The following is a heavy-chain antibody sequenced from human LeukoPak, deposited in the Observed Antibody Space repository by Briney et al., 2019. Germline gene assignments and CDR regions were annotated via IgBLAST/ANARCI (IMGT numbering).Heavy chain of an antibody. CDR3: AREVATTGYYYMDV. CDR2: IYYSGST. D-gene: IGHD5-12*01. CDR1: GGSISSYY. V-gene: IGHV4-59*01. J-gene: IGHJ6*03. Sequence: SETLSLTCTVSGGSISSYYWSWIRQPPGKGLEWIGYIYYSGSTNYNPSLKSRVTISVDTSKNQFSLKLSSVTAADTAVYYCAREVATTGYYYMDVWGKGTTVTISS.